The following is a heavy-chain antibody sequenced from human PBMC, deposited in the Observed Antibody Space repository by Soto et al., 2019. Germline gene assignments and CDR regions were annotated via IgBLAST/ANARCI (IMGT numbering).Heavy chain of an antibody. J-gene: IGHJ5*02. CDR1: GYSFTSYW. CDR2: IYPGDSDT. V-gene: IGHV5-51*01. Sequence: GESLKISCKGSGYSFTSYWIGWVRQMPGKGLEWMGIIYPGDSDTRYSPSFQGQVTISADKSISTAYLQWSSLKASDTAMYYCARALGFAGELFMDPNWFDPWGQGTLVTVSS. D-gene: IGHD3-10*01. CDR3: ARALGFAGELFMDPNWFDP.